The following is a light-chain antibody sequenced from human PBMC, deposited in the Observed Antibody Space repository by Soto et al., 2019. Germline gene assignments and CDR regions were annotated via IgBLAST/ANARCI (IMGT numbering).Light chain of an antibody. CDR2: GAS. J-gene: IGKJ5*01. Sequence: EIVLTQSPGTLSLSPGERATLSCRASQSVSSSYLAWYQQKPGQAPRLLIYGASSRATGIPDRFSGSGSGTDFTLTISRLEPEDFAVYFCQQSGGSPITFGQGTRLEIK. CDR3: QQSGGSPIT. CDR1: QSVSSSY. V-gene: IGKV3-20*01.